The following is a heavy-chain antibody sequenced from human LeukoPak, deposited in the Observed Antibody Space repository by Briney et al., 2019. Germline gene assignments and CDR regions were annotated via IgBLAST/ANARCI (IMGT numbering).Heavy chain of an antibody. V-gene: IGHV3-7*04. D-gene: IGHD5-24*01. J-gene: IGHJ4*02. CDR1: GFPFSSYW. CDR2: IKQDGSKK. Sequence: EGSLRLPCVASGFPFSSYWMTWVRQAPGKGLEWVANIKQDGSKKSYVDSVKGRFTISRDNAKNSLYLQMNSLRAEDTAIYYCTRVGYIDEGIDYWGQGTLVTVSS. CDR3: TRVGYIDEGIDY.